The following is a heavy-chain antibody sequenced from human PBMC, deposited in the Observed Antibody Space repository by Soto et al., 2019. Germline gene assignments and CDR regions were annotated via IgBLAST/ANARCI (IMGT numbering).Heavy chain of an antibody. CDR1: GYTFTAYY. J-gene: IGHJ6*02. D-gene: IGHD3-10*01. V-gene: IGHV1-2*02. Sequence: QVQLVQSGAEVKEPGDSVRVSCEASGYTFTAYYIHWVRQAPGQGLEWMGWINPKFGDTTYAQDFQGRVSMTRDMYMSTVYMEFSRLYSDDTAIYYCARNMDYYYGPGSGNGHGFWGQGTTVTVFS. CDR2: INPKFGDT. CDR3: ARNMDYYYGPGSGNGHGF.